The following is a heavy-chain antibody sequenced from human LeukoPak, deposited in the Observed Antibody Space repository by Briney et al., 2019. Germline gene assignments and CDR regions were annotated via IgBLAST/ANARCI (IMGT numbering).Heavy chain of an antibody. CDR3: AREFRGDWYFDL. V-gene: IGHV2-70*11. CDR2: IDWDDDK. D-gene: IGHD3-10*01. J-gene: IGHJ2*01. CDR1: GFSLSTSGMF. Sequence: SSPALVKPTQTLTLTCTFSGFSLSTSGMFVSWIRQPPGKALEWLARIDWDDDKHYSTSLKTRLTISKDTSKNQVVLTMTNMDPVDTATYYCAREFRGDWYFDLWGRGTLVTVSS.